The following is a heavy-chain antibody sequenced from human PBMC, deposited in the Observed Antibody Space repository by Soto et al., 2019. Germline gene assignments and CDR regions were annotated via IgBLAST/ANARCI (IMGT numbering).Heavy chain of an antibody. Sequence: GESLKISFKGSGYNFSRNWIGWVRQMPGKGLEWMGIIYPGDSDTRYSPSFQGQVTISADKSINTAYLQWSSLKASDTAIYYCARPFGDTAMVIDYWGQGTQVTVSS. J-gene: IGHJ4*02. V-gene: IGHV5-51*01. CDR3: ARPFGDTAMVIDY. D-gene: IGHD5-18*01. CDR1: GYNFSRNW. CDR2: IYPGDSDT.